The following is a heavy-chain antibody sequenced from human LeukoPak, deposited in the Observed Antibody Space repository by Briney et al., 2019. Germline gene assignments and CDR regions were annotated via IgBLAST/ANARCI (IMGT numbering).Heavy chain of an antibody. CDR2: INHSGST. J-gene: IGHJ4*02. CDR3: ARGYGDYRHFDY. V-gene: IGHV4-39*07. Sequence: SETLSLTCTVSGGSISSGGYYWSWIRQPPGKGLEWIGEINHSGSTNYNPSLKSRVTISVDTSKNQFSLKLSSVTAADTAVYYCARGYGDYRHFDYWGQGTLVTVSS. CDR1: GGSISSGGYY. D-gene: IGHD4-17*01.